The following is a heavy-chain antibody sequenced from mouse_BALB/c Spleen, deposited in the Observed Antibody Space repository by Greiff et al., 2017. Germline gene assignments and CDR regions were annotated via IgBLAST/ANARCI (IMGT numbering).Heavy chain of an antibody. CDR3: ARGIHYYDY. CDR1: GYTFTSYW. D-gene: IGHD1-2*01. Sequence: QVQLKQPGAELVKPGASVKLSCKASGYTFTSYWMHWVKQRPGQGLEWIGEIDPSDSYTNYNQKFKGKATLTVDKSSSTAYMQLSSLTSEDSAVYYCARGIHYYDYWGQGTTLTVSS. V-gene: IGHV1-69*02. J-gene: IGHJ2*01. CDR2: IDPSDSYT.